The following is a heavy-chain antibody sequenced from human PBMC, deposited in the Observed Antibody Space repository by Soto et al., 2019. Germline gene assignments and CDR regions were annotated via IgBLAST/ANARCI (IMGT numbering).Heavy chain of an antibody. D-gene: IGHD3-16*01. V-gene: IGHV1-46*03. Sequence: ASVKVSCKASGYTSINYCMYWVRQAPGQGLEWMGRINPSGDTITYAQKFQGRVTMTRDTSTSTVYMELSSLKSEDTAVYFCASYGTATYTGFDYWGQGTLVTVSS. J-gene: IGHJ4*02. CDR3: ASYGTATYTGFDY. CDR1: GYTSINYC. CDR2: INPSGDTI.